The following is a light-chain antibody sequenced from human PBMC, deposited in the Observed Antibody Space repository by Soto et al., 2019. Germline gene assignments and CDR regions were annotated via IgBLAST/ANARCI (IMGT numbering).Light chain of an antibody. V-gene: IGKV3-20*01. Sequence: EIVLTQSPGTRSLSPGERATLSCRASQSISSNYFAWYQQKPGQAPRLLIYAASTRATGILDRFSGSGSGTDFTLTISRLEPEDFAVYYCQQYDTSPWTFGRGTKVEIK. J-gene: IGKJ1*01. CDR1: QSISSNY. CDR3: QQYDTSPWT. CDR2: AAS.